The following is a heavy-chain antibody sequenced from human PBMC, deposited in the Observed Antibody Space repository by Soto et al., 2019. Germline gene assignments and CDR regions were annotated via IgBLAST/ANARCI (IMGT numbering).Heavy chain of an antibody. Sequence: PSDTLSLTCTVSGYSISRGYYWGWIRQPPGKGLEWIGSIYHSGSTYYNPSLKSRVTISLDTSKNQFSLDLSSVTAADTAVYYFARTYSDSGIDHWGRGTLVTVSS. D-gene: IGHD3-10*01. J-gene: IGHJ4*02. CDR2: IYHSGST. CDR1: GYSISRGYY. V-gene: IGHV4-38-2*02. CDR3: ARTYSDSGIDH.